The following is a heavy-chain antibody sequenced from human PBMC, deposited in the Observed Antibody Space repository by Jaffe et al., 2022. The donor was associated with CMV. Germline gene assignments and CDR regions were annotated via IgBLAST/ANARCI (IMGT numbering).Heavy chain of an antibody. CDR2: INHSGST. CDR3: ARVNPTVTTLGAPPYSLDY. CDR1: GGSFSGYY. D-gene: IGHD4-17*01. V-gene: IGHV4-34*01. J-gene: IGHJ4*02. Sequence: QVQLQQWGAGLLKPSETLSLTCAVYGGSFSGYYWSWIRQPPGKGLEWIGEINHSGSTNYNPSLKSRVTISVDTSKNQFSLKLSSVTAADTAVYYCARVNPTVTTLGAPPYSLDYWGQGTLVTVSS.